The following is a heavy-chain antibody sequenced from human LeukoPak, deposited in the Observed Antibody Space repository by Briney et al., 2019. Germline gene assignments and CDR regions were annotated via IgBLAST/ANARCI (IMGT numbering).Heavy chain of an antibody. CDR3: ARVKGLGSGSYYYGMDV. CDR2: MNPNSGNT. V-gene: IGHV1-8*01. J-gene: IGHJ6*02. D-gene: IGHD3-10*01. CDR1: GYTFTSYD. Sequence: ASVKVSCKASGYTFTSYDINWVRQATGQGLEWMGWMNPNSGNTGYAQKFQGRVTMTRNTSISTAYMELGSLRSEDTAVYYCARVKGLGSGSYYYGMDVWGQGTTVTVSS.